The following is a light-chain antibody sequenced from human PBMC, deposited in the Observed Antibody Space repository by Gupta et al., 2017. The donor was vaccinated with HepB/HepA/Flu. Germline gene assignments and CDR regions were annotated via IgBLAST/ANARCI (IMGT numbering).Light chain of an antibody. CDR2: KAS. Sequence: DIQMTQSPSTLSASVGDRVTITCRASQSVNYWLAWYQQKPGKVPKLLISKASRVESGVPSRFSGSGSGTEFTLTISSRQPDDFATYYCRHENSPSGTFGQGTKVDIK. J-gene: IGKJ2*02. CDR3: RHENSPSGT. CDR1: QSVNYW. V-gene: IGKV1-5*03.